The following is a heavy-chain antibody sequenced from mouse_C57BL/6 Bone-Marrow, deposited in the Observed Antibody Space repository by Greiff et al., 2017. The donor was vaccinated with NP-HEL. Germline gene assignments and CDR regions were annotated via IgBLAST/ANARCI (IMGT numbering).Heavy chain of an antibody. CDR1: GYTFTSYW. J-gene: IGHJ2*01. CDR3: ARLALGDY. V-gene: IGHV1-69*01. CDR2: IDPSDSYT. D-gene: IGHD4-1*01. Sequence: QVQLQQPGAELVMPGASVKLSCKASGYTFTSYWMHWVKQRPGQGLEWIGEIDPSDSYTNYNQKFKGKSTLTVDKSSSTAYMQLSSLTSEDSAVYYCARLALGDYWGQGTTLTVSS.